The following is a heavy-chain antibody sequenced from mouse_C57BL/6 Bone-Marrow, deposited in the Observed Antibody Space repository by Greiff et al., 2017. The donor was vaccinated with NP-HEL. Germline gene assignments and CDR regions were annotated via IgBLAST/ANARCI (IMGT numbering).Heavy chain of an antibody. J-gene: IGHJ3*01. CDR2: IRSKSSNYAT. V-gene: IGHV10-3*01. CDR3: VGVTGPWFAY. CDR1: GFTFNTYA. Sequence: DVQLVESGGGLVQPKGSLKLSCAASGFTFNTYAMHWVRQAPGKGLEWVARIRSKSSNYATYYADSVKDRFTISRDDSQSMLYVQMDNLKTEDTAMYGCVGVTGPWFAYWGQGTLVTVSA.